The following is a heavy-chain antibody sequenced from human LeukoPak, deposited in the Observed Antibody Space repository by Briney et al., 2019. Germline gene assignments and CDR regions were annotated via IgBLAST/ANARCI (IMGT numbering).Heavy chain of an antibody. D-gene: IGHD5-18*01. Sequence: SETLSLTCTVSGGSISSYYWSWIRQPPGKGVEWIGYIYYSGSTNYNPSLKSRVTISVDTSKNQFSLKLYSVTAADTAVYYCVRGAIQLWYYFDYWGQGTLVTVSS. CDR2: IYYSGST. CDR3: VRGAIQLWYYFDY. V-gene: IGHV4-59*01. CDR1: GGSISSYY. J-gene: IGHJ4*02.